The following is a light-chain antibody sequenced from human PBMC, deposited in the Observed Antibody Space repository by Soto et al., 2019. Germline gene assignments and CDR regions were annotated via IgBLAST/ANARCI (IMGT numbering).Light chain of an antibody. V-gene: IGKV1-5*01. CDR1: QSITSW. J-gene: IGKJ2*01. Sequence: DIQMTQSPSTLSASVGDRVIITCRASQSITSWLAWYQQKPGKAPKLLIYDASSLESGVPSRFSGRGSGTEFTLTISSLQPGDFATYYCQQYNSYSPMYTFGQGTKLEIK. CDR2: DAS. CDR3: QQYNSYSPMYT.